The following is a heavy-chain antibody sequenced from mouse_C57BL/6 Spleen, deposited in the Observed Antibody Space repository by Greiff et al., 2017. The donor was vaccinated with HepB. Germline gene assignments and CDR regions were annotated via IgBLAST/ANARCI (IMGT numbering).Heavy chain of an antibody. CDR1: GYTFTSYW. D-gene: IGHD1-1*01. CDR2: IDPNSGGT. CDR3: ARSDYYGSSRAYFDV. V-gene: IGHV1-72*01. J-gene: IGHJ1*03. Sequence: QVHVKQPGAELVKPGASVKLSCKASGYTFTSYWMHWVKQRPGRGLEWIGRIDPNSGGTKYNEKFKSKATLTVDKPSSTAYMQLSSLTSEDSAVYYCARSDYYGSSRAYFDVWGTGTTVTVSS.